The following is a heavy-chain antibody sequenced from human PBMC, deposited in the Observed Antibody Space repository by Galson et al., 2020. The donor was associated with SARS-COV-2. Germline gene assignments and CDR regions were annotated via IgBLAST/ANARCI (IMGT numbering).Heavy chain of an antibody. Sequence: SETLSLTCAVYGGSSSGYYWSWIRQPPGKGLEWIGEINHSGTTNYNPTLKSRVTISVDTSKNQFSLKVSSVTAADTAVYYCARGGYSSTWYGKYNWFDPWGQGARVTVSS. CDR3: ARGGYSSTWYGKYNWFDP. V-gene: IGHV4-34*01. D-gene: IGHD6-13*01. J-gene: IGHJ5*02. CDR2: INHSGTT. CDR1: GGSSSGYY.